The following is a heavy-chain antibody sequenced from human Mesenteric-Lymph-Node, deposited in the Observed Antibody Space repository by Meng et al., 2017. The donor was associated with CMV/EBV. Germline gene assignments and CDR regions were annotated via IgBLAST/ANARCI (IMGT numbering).Heavy chain of an antibody. Sequence: FTVRNYAMRWARQAPGKGLEWVSSISDSGVSTYYAESVKGRFTIFRDNSKNTLYLQMNSLRAEDTAAYYCAKTGYHYGSGLTDWFDPWGQGTLVTVSS. CDR1: FTVRNYA. V-gene: IGHV3-23*01. CDR2: ISDSGVST. D-gene: IGHD3-10*01. CDR3: AKTGYHYGSGLTDWFDP. J-gene: IGHJ5*02.